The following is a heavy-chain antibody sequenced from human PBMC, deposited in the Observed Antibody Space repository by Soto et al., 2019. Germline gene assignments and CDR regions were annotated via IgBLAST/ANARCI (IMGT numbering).Heavy chain of an antibody. V-gene: IGHV3-30-3*01. CDR1: GCKFVSYA. Sequence: SLRLSSAASGCKFVSYARRWVRQAPGKGLEWVAVISYDGSNKYYADSVKGRFTISRDNSKNTLYLQMNSLRAEDTAVYYCARDSNAAFDYWGQGTPVPGSS. CDR2: ISYDGSNK. D-gene: IGHD2-15*01. CDR3: ARDSNAAFDY. J-gene: IGHJ4*02.